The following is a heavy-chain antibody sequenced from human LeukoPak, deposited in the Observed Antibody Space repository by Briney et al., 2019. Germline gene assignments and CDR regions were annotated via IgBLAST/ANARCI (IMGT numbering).Heavy chain of an antibody. CDR1: GFTFSSYA. V-gene: IGHV3-30*04. D-gene: IGHD3-22*01. J-gene: IGHJ3*02. CDR2: ISYDGSNK. CDR3: ARGPLGSSGSGDAFDI. Sequence: GGSLRLSCAAFGFTFSSYAMHWVRQAPGKGLEWVAVISYDGSNKYYADSVKGRFTIPRDNSKNTLYLQMDSLRAEDTAVYYCARGPLGSSGSGDAFDIWGQGTMVTVSS.